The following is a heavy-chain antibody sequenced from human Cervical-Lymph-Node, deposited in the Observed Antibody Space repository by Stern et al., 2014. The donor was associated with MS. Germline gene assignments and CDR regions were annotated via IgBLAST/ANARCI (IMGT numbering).Heavy chain of an antibody. CDR1: GFTFSSYS. J-gene: IGHJ4*02. CDR3: AREVYYYDSSGLDC. D-gene: IGHD3-22*01. V-gene: IGHV3-21*01. CDR2: ISSSSSYI. Sequence: EVQLVESGGGLVKPGGSLRLSCAASGFTFSSYSMNWVRQAPGQGLEWVSSISSSSSYIYYADSVKGRFTISRDNAKNSLYLQMNSLRAEDTAVYYCAREVYYYDSSGLDCWGQGTLVTVSS.